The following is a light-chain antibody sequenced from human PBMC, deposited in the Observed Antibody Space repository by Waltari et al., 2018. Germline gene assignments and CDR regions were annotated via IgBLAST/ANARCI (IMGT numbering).Light chain of an antibody. CDR3: QSFDSGLSGWV. J-gene: IGLJ3*02. CDR2: SNS. V-gene: IGLV1-40*01. CDR1: SPNIGGGYD. Sequence: QSVLTQPPSVSGAPGQRVTISCTGSSPNIGGGYDVNWYQQHPGTVPKLLIYSNSDRPPWVPDRFSGSTSCTSASLAISGLQAEDEAYYYCQSFDSGLSGWVFGGGTKLTVL.